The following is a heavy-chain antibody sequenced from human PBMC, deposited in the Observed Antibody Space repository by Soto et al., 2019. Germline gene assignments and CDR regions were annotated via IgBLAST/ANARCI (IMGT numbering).Heavy chain of an antibody. V-gene: IGHV1-69*06. CDR1: GGTFSSYA. Sequence: VASVEVSCKXSGGTFSSYAISWVRQAPGQGLEWMGGIIPIFGTANYAQKFQGRVTITADKSTSTAYMELSSLRSEDTAVYYCARGLVTMVRDYGMDVWGQGTTVTVSS. D-gene: IGHD3-10*01. J-gene: IGHJ6*02. CDR2: IIPIFGTA. CDR3: ARGLVTMVRDYGMDV.